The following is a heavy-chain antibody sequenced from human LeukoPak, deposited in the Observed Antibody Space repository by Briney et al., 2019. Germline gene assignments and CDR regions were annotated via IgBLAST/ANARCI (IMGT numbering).Heavy chain of an antibody. CDR3: ATGYY. CDR1: GFTVSSNY. D-gene: IGHD1-14*01. V-gene: IGHV3-66*01. Sequence: GGSLRLSCAASGFTVSSNYLSWVRQAPGKGLEWVSVIYSGGTTYYAEFVKGRFTISRDNSKNMLYLQMNSLGAEDTAVYYCATGYYWGQGTLVTVSS. CDR2: IYSGGTT. J-gene: IGHJ4*02.